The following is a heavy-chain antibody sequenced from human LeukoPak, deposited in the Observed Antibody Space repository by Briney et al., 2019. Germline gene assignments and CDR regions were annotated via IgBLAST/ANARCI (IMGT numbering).Heavy chain of an antibody. D-gene: IGHD3-10*01. Sequence: GGSLRLSCAASGFTVSSNYMSWVRQAPGKGLEWVSVIYSGGSTYYADSVKGRFTISRDNSKNTLYLQMNSLRAEDTAVYYCAKARDYYGTPDAFDIWGQGTMVTVSS. J-gene: IGHJ3*02. CDR1: GFTVSSNY. V-gene: IGHV3-66*01. CDR3: AKARDYYGTPDAFDI. CDR2: IYSGGST.